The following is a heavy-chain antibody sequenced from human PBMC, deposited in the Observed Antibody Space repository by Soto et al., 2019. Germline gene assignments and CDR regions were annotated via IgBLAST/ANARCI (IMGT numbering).Heavy chain of an antibody. CDR3: ARLVDTDMAHYYYYYGMDV. V-gene: IGHV4-39*01. D-gene: IGHD5-18*01. J-gene: IGHJ6*02. Sequence: XATLSLTCTVSGGSISSSSYYWGWIRQPPGKGLEWIGSIYYSGSTYYNPSLKSRVTISVDTSKNQFSLKLSSVTAADTAVYYCARLVDTDMAHYYYYYGMDVWGQGTTVTVSS. CDR2: IYYSGST. CDR1: GGSISSSSYY.